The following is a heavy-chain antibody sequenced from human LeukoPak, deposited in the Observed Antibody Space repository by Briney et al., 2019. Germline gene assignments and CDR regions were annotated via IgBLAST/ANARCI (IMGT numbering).Heavy chain of an antibody. Sequence: PGGSLRLSCAASGFTFSSYGMHWVRQAPGKGLEWVAVIWYDGSNKYYADSVKGRFTISRDNSKNTLYLQMNSLRAEDTAVYYCAKEAMVRGVIIAFDIWGQGTMVTVSS. CDR1: GFTFSSYG. J-gene: IGHJ3*02. CDR2: IWYDGSNK. V-gene: IGHV3-33*06. CDR3: AKEAMVRGVIIAFDI. D-gene: IGHD3-10*01.